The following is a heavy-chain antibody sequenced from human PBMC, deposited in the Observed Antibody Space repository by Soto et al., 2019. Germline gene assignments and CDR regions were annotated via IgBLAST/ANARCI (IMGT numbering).Heavy chain of an antibody. Sequence: EVQLVESGGGLVQPGGSLRLSCAASGFTFSSYWMHWVRQAPGKGLVWVSRINSDGSSTSYAASVKGRFTISRDNAKNTLYLQMNSLRAEDTAVYYCARDFGPGRGYSYGVDYWGQGTLVTVSS. CDR2: INSDGSST. CDR1: GFTFSSYW. V-gene: IGHV3-74*01. CDR3: ARDFGPGRGYSYGVDY. J-gene: IGHJ4*02. D-gene: IGHD5-18*01.